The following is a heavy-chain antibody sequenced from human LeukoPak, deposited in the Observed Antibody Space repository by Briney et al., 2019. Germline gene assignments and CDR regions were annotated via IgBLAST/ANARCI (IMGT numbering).Heavy chain of an antibody. D-gene: IGHD3-3*01. J-gene: IGHJ5*02. CDR3: AGAPAITIFGVVPRFDP. CDR1: GFTFSDYY. CDR2: ISSSGSTI. V-gene: IGHV3-11*04. Sequence: GGSLRLSCAASGFTFSDYYMSWIRQAPGKGLEWVSYISSSGSTIYYADSVRGRFTISRDNTKNSLYLQMNSLRAEDTAVYYCAGAPAITIFGVVPRFDPWGQGTLVTVSS.